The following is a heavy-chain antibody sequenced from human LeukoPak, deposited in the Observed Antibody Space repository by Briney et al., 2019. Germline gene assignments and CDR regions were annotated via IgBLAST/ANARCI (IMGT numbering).Heavy chain of an antibody. CDR3: AKAGVGASAYGMDV. CDR2: ISGSGGST. V-gene: IGHV3-23*01. CDR1: GFTFSSYA. D-gene: IGHD1-26*01. Sequence: GGSLRLSCAASGFTFSSYAMSWVRQAPGKGLEWVSAISGSGGSTYYADSVEGRFTISRDNSKNTLYLQMNSLRAEDTAVYYCAKAGVGASAYGMDVWGQGTTVTVSS. J-gene: IGHJ6*02.